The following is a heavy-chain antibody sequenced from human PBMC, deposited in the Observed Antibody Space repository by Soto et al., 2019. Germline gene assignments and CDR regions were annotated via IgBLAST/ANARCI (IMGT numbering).Heavy chain of an antibody. CDR3: ARKTGIAANWFDP. Sequence: ASVKVSCKASGGTFSSYAISWVRQAPGQGLEWMGGIIPIFGTANYAQKFQGRVTITADESTSTAYMELSSLRSEDTAVYYCARKTGIAANWFDPWGQGTLVTVSS. CDR1: GGTFSSYA. CDR2: IIPIFGTA. V-gene: IGHV1-69*13. J-gene: IGHJ5*02. D-gene: IGHD6-25*01.